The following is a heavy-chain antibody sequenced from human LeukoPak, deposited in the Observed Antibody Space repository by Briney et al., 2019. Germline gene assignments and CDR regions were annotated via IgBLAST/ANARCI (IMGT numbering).Heavy chain of an antibody. D-gene: IGHD5-12*01. Sequence: QSGGSLRLSGAASGFAFSNAWMSWVRQAPGKGLDWVGRIKSKTDGGTTDYAAPVKGRFTISRDDSKNTLYLQMNSLKTEDTAVYYCTTGGYGGQFDYWGQGTLVTVSS. CDR3: TTGGYGGQFDY. CDR2: IKSKTDGGTT. J-gene: IGHJ4*02. V-gene: IGHV3-15*01. CDR1: GFAFSNAW.